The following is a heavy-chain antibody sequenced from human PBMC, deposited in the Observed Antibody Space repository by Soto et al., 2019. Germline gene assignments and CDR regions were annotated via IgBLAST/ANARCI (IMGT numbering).Heavy chain of an antibody. D-gene: IGHD6-19*01. Sequence: GGSLRLSCAASGFTFSSYAMSWVRQAPGKGLEWVSAISGSGGSTYYADSVKGRFTISRDNSKNTLYLQMNSLRAEDTAVYYCAKNVVAGTYYYYGMDVWGQGTTVTV. CDR1: GFTFSSYA. J-gene: IGHJ6*02. CDR2: ISGSGGST. V-gene: IGHV3-23*01. CDR3: AKNVVAGTYYYYGMDV.